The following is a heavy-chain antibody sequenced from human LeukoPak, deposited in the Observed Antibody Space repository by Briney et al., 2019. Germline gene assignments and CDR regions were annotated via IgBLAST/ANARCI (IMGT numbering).Heavy chain of an antibody. CDR2: INWNGGST. J-gene: IGHJ4*02. CDR3: ARDLGNCSSTSCPIDY. D-gene: IGHD2-2*03. Sequence: PVGSLRLSCAASAFTFDDYGMSWVRQAPGKGLEWVSGINWNGGSTGYADSVKGRFTISRDNAKNSLYLQMNSLRAEDTALYYCARDLGNCSSTSCPIDYGGQGTLVTVSS. V-gene: IGHV3-20*04. CDR1: AFTFDDYG.